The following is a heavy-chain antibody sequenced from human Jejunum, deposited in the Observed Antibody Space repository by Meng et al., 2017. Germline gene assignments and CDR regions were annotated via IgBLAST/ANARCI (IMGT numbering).Heavy chain of an antibody. CDR2: ISPYNGNT. CDR1: GYTFTKCG. V-gene: IGHV1-18*01. CDR3: ARAAVGTYYYGSGSYISFDF. J-gene: IGHJ4*02. Sequence: ASVKVSCKVSGYTFTKCGISWVRQAPGQGLEWMGWISPYNGNTDYAQKFQGRVTMTRETLTDTAYMELRSLRSDDTAVYYCARAAVGTYYYGSGSYISFDFWGRGTLVTVSS. D-gene: IGHD3-10*01.